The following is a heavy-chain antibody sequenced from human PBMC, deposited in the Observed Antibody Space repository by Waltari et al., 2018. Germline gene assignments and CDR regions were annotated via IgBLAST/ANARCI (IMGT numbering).Heavy chain of an antibody. D-gene: IGHD3-22*01. CDR3: ARARDYYYYDSSGMDY. V-gene: IGHV3-74*01. CDR1: GFTFSSYW. CDR2: INSDGGST. J-gene: IGHJ4*02. Sequence: EVQLVESGGGLVQPGGSLRLSCAASGFTFSSYWMHWVRQAPGKGLVWVSRINSDGGSTSYADSVKGRFTISRDNAKNTLYLQMNSLRAEDTAVYYCARARDYYYYDSSGMDYWGQGTLVTVSS.